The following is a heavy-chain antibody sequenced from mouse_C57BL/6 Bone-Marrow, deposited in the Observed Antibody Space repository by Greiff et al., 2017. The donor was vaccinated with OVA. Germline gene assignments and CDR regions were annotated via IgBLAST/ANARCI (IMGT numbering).Heavy chain of an antibody. CDR1: GYAFSSYW. Sequence: QVQLQQSGAELVKPGASVKISCKASGYAFSSYWMNWVKQRPGKGLEWIGQIYPGDGDTNYNGKFKGKATLTADKSSSPAYMQLSSLTSEDSAVYFCARGGSPYYAMDYWGQGTSVTVSS. J-gene: IGHJ4*01. CDR3: ARGGSPYYAMDY. CDR2: IYPGDGDT. D-gene: IGHD1-1*02. V-gene: IGHV1-80*01.